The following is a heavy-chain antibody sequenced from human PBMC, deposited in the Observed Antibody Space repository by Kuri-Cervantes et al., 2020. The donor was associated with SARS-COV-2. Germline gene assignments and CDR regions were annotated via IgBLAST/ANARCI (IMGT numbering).Heavy chain of an antibody. J-gene: IGHJ4*02. CDR3: ARDTRYYYDSSGYAEPFDY. CDR2: ISAYNGNT. Sequence: ASVKVSCKASGGTFSSYAISWVRQAPGQGLEWMGWISAYNGNTKYAQKLQGRVTMTTDTSTSTAYMELRSLRSDDTAVYYCARDTRYYYDSSGYAEPFDYWGQGTLVTVSS. V-gene: IGHV1-18*01. CDR1: GGTFSSYA. D-gene: IGHD3-22*01.